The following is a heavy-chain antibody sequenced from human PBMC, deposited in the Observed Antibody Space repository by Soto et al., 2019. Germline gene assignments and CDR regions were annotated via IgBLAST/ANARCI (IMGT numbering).Heavy chain of an antibody. J-gene: IGHJ4*01. CDR3: AKDLYSKGYFDY. V-gene: IGHV3-30*18. CDR2: ISYDGSNK. D-gene: IGHD4-4*01. CDR1: GFTFSSYV. Sequence: GGSLRLSCAASGFTFSSYVMHWVRQAPGKGLEWVAVISYDGSNKYYADSVKGRFTISRDNSKNTLYLQMNSLRAEVTAVYYCAKDLYSKGYFDYWGQGTLVTVSS.